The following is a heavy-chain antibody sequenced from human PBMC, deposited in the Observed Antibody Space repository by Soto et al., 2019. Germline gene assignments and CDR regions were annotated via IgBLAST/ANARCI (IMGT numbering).Heavy chain of an antibody. CDR3: TRDLRGYDYWGEVTPNQPPGY. J-gene: IGHJ4*02. CDR1: GFTFGDYA. V-gene: IGHV3-49*03. D-gene: IGHD5-12*01. CDR2: IRSKAYGGTT. Sequence: GGSLRLSCTASGFTFGDYAMSWFRQAPGKGLEWVGFIRSKAYGGTTEYAASVKGRFTISRDDSKSIAYLQMNSLKTEDTAVYYCTRDLRGYDYWGEVTPNQPPGYWGQGTLVTVSS.